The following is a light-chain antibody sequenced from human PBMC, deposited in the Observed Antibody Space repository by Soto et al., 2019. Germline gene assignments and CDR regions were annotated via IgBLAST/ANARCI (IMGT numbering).Light chain of an antibody. V-gene: IGKV3-20*01. Sequence: EIVLTQSPGTLSLSPGERATLSCRASQSVSSSYLAWYQQKPGQAPRLLIYGASSRATGIPDRFSGSGSGTDFTLTISRLELEDFAVYSWQQDGSSPPYTFGQGTKLEIK. CDR1: QSVSSSY. CDR3: QQDGSSPPYT. CDR2: GAS. J-gene: IGKJ2*01.